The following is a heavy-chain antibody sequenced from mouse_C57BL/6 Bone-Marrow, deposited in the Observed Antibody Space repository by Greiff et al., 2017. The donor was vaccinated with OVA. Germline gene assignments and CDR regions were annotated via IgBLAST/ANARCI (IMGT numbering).Heavy chain of an antibody. CDR1: GFTFSDYY. CDR3: ARRSDGYHRYFDY. J-gene: IGHJ2*01. D-gene: IGHD2-3*01. V-gene: IGHV5-12*01. Sequence: EVQLVESGGGLVQPGGSLKLSCAASGFTFSDYYMYWVRQTPEKRLEWVAYISNGGGSTYYPDTVKGRFTISRDNAKNTLYLQMSRLKSEDTAMYYGARRSDGYHRYFDYWGQGTTLTVSS. CDR2: ISNGGGST.